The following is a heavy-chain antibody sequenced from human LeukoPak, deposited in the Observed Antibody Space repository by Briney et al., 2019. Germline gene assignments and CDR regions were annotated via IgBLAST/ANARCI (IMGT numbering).Heavy chain of an antibody. Sequence: SETLSLTCTVSGVSISSYYWSWIRQPAGKGLEWIGRIHTSGSTNYNPSLKSRVTISVDTSKNQFSLKLSSVTAADTAVYYCARDQLWFGDAFDIWGQGAMVTVSS. CDR2: IHTSGST. J-gene: IGHJ3*02. V-gene: IGHV4-4*07. D-gene: IGHD3-10*01. CDR3: ARDQLWFGDAFDI. CDR1: GVSISSYY.